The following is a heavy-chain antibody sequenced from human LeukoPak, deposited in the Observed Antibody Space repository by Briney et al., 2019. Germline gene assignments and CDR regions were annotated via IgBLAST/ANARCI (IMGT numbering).Heavy chain of an antibody. CDR3: AAEEGYLTNSGNYKGVDY. V-gene: IGHV3-30*02. Sequence: GGSLRLSCAASGFTFSSYGMHWVRQAPGKGLEWVAFIRSDGSNKYYADSVKGRFTISRDNSTNTLYLQMNSLRAEDTAVYYCAAEEGYLTNSGNYKGVDYWGQGTLVTVSS. CDR1: GFTFSSYG. D-gene: IGHD1-26*01. J-gene: IGHJ4*02. CDR2: IRSDGSNK.